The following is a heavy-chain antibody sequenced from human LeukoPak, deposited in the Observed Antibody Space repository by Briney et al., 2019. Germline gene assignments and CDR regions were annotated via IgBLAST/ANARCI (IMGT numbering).Heavy chain of an antibody. CDR2: IDVSGGST. J-gene: IGHJ4*02. CDR3: ARIGYAGISFDY. CDR1: GFTFSSYF. Sequence: GGSLRLSCAASGFTFSSYFMSWVRQAPGKGLEWVSTIDVSGGSTYYADSVKGRFTISRDNSKNTLYLQMNSLRAEDTAVYYCARIGYAGISFDYWGQGTLVIVSS. D-gene: IGHD5-12*01. V-gene: IGHV3-23*01.